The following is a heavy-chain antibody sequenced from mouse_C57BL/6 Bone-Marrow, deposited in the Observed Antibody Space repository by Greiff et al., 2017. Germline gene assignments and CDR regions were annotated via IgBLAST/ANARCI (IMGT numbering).Heavy chain of an antibody. D-gene: IGHD2-3*01. V-gene: IGHV1-50*01. CDR2: IDPSDSYT. J-gene: IGHJ2*01. CDR3: ARDGYYYFDY. CDR1: GYTFTSYW. Sequence: QVQLQQPGAELVKPGASVKLSCKASGYTFTSYWMQWVKQRPGQGLEWIGEIDPSDSYTNYTQKFKGKATLTVDTSSSTAYMQLSSLTSEDSAVYYCARDGYYYFDYWGQGTTLTVSS.